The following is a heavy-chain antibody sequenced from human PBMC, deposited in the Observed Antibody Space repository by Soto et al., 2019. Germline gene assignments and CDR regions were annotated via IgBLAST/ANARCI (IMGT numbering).Heavy chain of an antibody. CDR2: ISDRGDET. V-gene: IGHV3-23*01. D-gene: IGHD3-16*02. CDR1: GFIFSNQA. Sequence: GSLRLSCAASGFIFSNQAMCWVRQGPGKGLEWVSCISDRGDETFFLDSVKGRFAISRDNSENMLFLQMSSLRAEDTAIYYCARSGTYRWGHFDYWGQGTQVTVSS. CDR3: ARSGTYRWGHFDY. J-gene: IGHJ4*02.